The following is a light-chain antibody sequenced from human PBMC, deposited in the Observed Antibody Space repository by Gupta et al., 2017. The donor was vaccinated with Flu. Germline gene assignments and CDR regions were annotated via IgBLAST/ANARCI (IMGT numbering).Light chain of an antibody. CDR2: YNN. CDR1: SSNVGNNY. V-gene: IGLV1-47*02. J-gene: IGLJ3*02. CDR3: SDSDASSNSLV. Sequence: VTISCSGTSSNVGNNYFHWYHQHPAAEPNRLIVYNNKRPSGVVDGFFCSTTGAYASPLTSGLRSEDEADDYCSDSDASSNSLVFGGGTKVTVL.